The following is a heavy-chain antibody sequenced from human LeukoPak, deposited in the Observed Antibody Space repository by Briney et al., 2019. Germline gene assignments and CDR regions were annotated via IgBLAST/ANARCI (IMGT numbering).Heavy chain of an antibody. CDR2: INHSGST. CDR3: ARDEYAYGGRTHPYFFDH. D-gene: IGHD3-16*01. Sequence: SETLSLTCAVYGGSFSGYYWSWIRQPPGKGLEWIGEINHSGSTNYNPSLKSRVTISVDTSKNQFSLKLSSVTAADTAMYYCARDEYAYGGRTHPYFFDHWGQGTLVTVSS. CDR1: GGSFSGYY. V-gene: IGHV4-34*01. J-gene: IGHJ4*02.